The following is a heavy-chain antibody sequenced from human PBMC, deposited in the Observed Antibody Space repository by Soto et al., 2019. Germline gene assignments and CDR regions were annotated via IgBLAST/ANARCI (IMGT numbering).Heavy chain of an antibody. J-gene: IGHJ4*02. V-gene: IGHV3-21*04. CDR1: GFSFDTYN. CDR2: ISSGRPDI. D-gene: IGHD6-19*01. CDR3: ARDHLGIAAGDFDL. Sequence: GGSLRLSCAASGFSFDTYNMNWVRQAPGKGLEWVSSISSGRPDIFYADSVRGRFTISRDDAKKSLFLQMNSLRADDTAVYYCARDHLGIAAGDFDLWGQVTLVTVSS.